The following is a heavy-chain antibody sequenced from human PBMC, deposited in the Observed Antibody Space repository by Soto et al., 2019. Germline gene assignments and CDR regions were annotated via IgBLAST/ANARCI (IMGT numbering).Heavy chain of an antibody. CDR2: INHSGST. D-gene: IGHD6-19*01. J-gene: IGHJ4*02. CDR3: ARETLPYSSGLDY. CDR1: GGSFSGYY. Sequence: SETLSLTCAVYGGSFSGYYWSWIRQPPGKGLEWIGEINHSGSTNYNPSLKSRVTISVDTSKNQFSLKLSSVTAADTAVYYCARETLPYSSGLDYWGQGTLVTVSS. V-gene: IGHV4-34*01.